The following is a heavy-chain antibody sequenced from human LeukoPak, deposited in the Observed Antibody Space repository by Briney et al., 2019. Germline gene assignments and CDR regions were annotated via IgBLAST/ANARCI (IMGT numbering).Heavy chain of an antibody. CDR2: IYSGTI. J-gene: IGHJ4*02. D-gene: IGHD4/OR15-4a*01. Sequence: GGSLRPSCAASGFTFDDHGMSWVRQAPGKGLEWVSFIYSGTIHYSDSVKGRFTISRDNSKNTLYLQMNSLRAEDTAVYYCARRAGAYSHPYDYWGQGTLVTVSS. V-gene: IGHV3-53*01. CDR3: ARRAGAYSHPYDY. CDR1: GFTFDDHG.